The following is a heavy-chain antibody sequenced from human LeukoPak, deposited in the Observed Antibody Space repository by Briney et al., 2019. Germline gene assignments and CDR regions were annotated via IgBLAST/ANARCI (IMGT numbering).Heavy chain of an antibody. CDR1: GGSISSYY. J-gene: IGHJ4*02. V-gene: IGHV4-59*01. Sequence: SQTLSLTCTVSGGSISSYYWSWIRQPPGKGLAWNGHIYYSGSTNYNPSLKSRVTISVDTSKNQFSLKLSSVTAADTAVYYCARESSGWYKVEGFFDYWGQGTLVTVSS. D-gene: IGHD6-19*01. CDR3: ARESSGWYKVEGFFDY. CDR2: IYYSGST.